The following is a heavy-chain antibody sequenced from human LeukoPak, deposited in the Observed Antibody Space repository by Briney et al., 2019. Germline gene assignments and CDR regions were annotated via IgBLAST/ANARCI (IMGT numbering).Heavy chain of an antibody. CDR1: GFTFSSYA. D-gene: IGHD2-2*01. Sequence: GGSLRLSCAASGFTFSSYAMSWVRQPPGKGLEWVSAIGGTNGRTYYADSVKGRFTISRDNSKNTLYLQMNSLRSEDTAVYYCARGPQRGAAANYYGMDVWGQGTTVTVSS. J-gene: IGHJ6*02. CDR3: ARGPQRGAAANYYGMDV. CDR2: IGGTNGRT. V-gene: IGHV3-23*01.